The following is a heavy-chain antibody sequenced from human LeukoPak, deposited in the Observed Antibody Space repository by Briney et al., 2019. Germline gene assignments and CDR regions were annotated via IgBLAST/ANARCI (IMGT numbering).Heavy chain of an antibody. CDR2: IIPIFGTA. D-gene: IGHD2-2*01. CDR1: GGTFSSYA. CDR3: ARGGGVPAATSPYYYYYMDV. Sequence: SVKVSCKASGGTFSSYAISWVRQAPGQGLELMGGIIPIFGTANYAQKFQGRVTITADESTSTAYMELSSLRSEDTAVYYCARGGGVPAATSPYYYYYMDVWGKGTTVTVSS. V-gene: IGHV1-69*13. J-gene: IGHJ6*03.